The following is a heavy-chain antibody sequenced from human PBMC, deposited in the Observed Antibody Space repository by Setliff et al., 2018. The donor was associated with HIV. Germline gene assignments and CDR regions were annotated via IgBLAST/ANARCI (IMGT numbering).Heavy chain of an antibody. J-gene: IGHJ3*02. CDR3: ARALANWVGRRAFDI. V-gene: IGHV4-34*01. D-gene: IGHD1-1*01. CDR2: IDHSGST. CDR1: DGSFSGYY. Sequence: PSETLSLTCAVYDGSFSGYYWSWIRQPPGKGLEWIGEIDHSGSTNYNPSVKSRVTISVDKSKKQVSLRLSSVTAADTAVYFCARALANWVGRRAFDIWGQGTMVTVSS.